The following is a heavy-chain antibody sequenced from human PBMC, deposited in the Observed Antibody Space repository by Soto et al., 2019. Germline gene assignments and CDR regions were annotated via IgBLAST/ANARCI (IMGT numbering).Heavy chain of an antibody. D-gene: IGHD6-6*01. CDR3: AKGQWQLADYYYYGMDV. V-gene: IGHV3-23*01. Sequence: PGGSLRLSCAASGFTFSSYAMSWVRQAPGKGLEWVSAISGSGGSTYYADSVKGRFTISRDNSKNTLYLQMNSLRAEDTAVYYCAKGQWQLADYYYYGMDVWGQGTTVTVSS. CDR1: GFTFSSYA. J-gene: IGHJ6*02. CDR2: ISGSGGST.